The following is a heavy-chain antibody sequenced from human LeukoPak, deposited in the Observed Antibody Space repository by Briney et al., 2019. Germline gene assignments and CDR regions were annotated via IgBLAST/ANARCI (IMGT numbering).Heavy chain of an antibody. CDR3: ARDRTSGYNWFDP. J-gene: IGHJ5*02. Sequence: ASVKVSCKASGYTFTGYYMHWVRQAPGQGLAWMGWINPNSGDTNYAQKFQGRVTMTRDTSISTAYMELSRLTSDDAAMYYCARDRTSGYNWFDPWGQGTLVTVSS. D-gene: IGHD3-22*01. CDR2: INPNSGDT. V-gene: IGHV1-2*02. CDR1: GYTFTGYY.